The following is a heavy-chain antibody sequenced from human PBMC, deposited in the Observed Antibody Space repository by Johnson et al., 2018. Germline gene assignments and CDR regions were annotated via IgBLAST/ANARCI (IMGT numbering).Heavy chain of an antibody. CDR2: ISYDGSNK. Sequence: QVQLVESGGGVVQPGRSLRLSCAASGFTFSSYGMHWVRQAAGKGLEWVAVISYDGSNKYYEDSVKGLFTISRDNSKNTLYLQMNSLRAEDTAVYYCASEMGIIRANYYDYGMDVWGQGTTVTVSS. V-gene: IGHV3-30*03. J-gene: IGHJ6*02. D-gene: IGHD3-3*01. CDR1: GFTFSSYG. CDR3: ASEMGIIRANYYDYGMDV.